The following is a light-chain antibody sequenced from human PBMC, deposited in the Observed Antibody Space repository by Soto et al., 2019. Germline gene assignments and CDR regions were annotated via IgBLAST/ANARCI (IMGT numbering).Light chain of an antibody. J-gene: IGLJ2*01. CDR3: SSYAGSNNFNVV. CDR2: EVS. Sequence: QSALTQPPSASGSPGQSVTISCIGTSSDVGGYNYVSWYQQHPGKAPKLMIYEVSKRPSGVPDRFSGSKSGNTASLTVSGLQAEDEVDYYCSSYAGSNNFNVVFGGGTKLTVL. V-gene: IGLV2-8*01. CDR1: SSDVGGYNY.